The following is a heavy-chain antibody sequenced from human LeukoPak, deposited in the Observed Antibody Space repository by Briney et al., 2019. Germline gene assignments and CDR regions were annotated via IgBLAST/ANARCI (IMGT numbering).Heavy chain of an antibody. V-gene: IGHV3-30*02. D-gene: IGHD3-16*02. CDR1: GFTFSSYG. CDR2: IRYDGSNK. CDR3: AKGQRLRLGELSLIA. J-gene: IGHJ4*02. Sequence: GGSLRLSCAAPGFTFSSYGMHWVRQAPGKGLEWVAFIRYDGSNKYYADSVKGRFTISRDNSKNTLYLQMNSLRAEDTAVYYCAKGQRLRLGELSLIAWGQGTLVTVSS.